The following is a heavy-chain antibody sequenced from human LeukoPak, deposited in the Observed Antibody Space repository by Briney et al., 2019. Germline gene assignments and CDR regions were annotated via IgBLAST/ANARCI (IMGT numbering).Heavy chain of an antibody. V-gene: IGHV3-48*04. J-gene: IGHJ4*02. CDR1: GFIFSNYR. D-gene: IGHD5-18*01. CDR3: AREPIRSVRPGLWAYYFDY. Sequence: GGSLRLSCAASGFIFSNYRLSRVRQAPGRGLEWVSSITNTSSNIYYADSVKGRFTISRDNDENSLFLQMNSLRAEDTAVYYCAREPIRSVRPGLWAYYFDYWGQGTLVTVSS. CDR2: ITNTSSNI.